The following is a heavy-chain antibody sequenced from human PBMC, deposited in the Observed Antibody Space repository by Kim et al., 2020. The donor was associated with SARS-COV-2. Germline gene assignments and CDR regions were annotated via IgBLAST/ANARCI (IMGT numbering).Heavy chain of an antibody. D-gene: IGHD2-2*01. CDR3: ASTSCSSTSCPGDY. Sequence: GGSLRLSCAASGFTFSDYYMSWIRQAPGKGLEWVSYISSSGSTIYYADSVKGRFTISRDNAKNSLYLQMNSLRAEDTAVYYCASTSCSSTSCPGDYWGQGTLVTVSS. V-gene: IGHV3-11*01. CDR2: ISSSGSTI. CDR1: GFTFSDYY. J-gene: IGHJ4*02.